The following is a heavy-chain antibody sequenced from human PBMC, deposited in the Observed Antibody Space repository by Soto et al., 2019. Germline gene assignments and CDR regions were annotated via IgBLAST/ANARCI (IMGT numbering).Heavy chain of an antibody. J-gene: IGHJ5*02. V-gene: IGHV1-8*01. Sequence: ASVKVSCKASGYTFTSYDINWVRQATGQGLEWMGWMNPNSGNTGYSHKFQGRVTMTRNTSISTAYMELSSLRSEDTAVFYCAREVAWAGFDPWGQGTLVTVSS. CDR2: MNPNSGNT. CDR3: AREVAWAGFDP. D-gene: IGHD2-15*01. CDR1: GYTFTSYD.